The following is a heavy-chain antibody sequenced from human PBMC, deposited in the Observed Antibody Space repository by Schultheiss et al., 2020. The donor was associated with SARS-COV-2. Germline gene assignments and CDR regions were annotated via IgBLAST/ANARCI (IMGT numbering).Heavy chain of an antibody. CDR3: AKGPYTSGWYDY. J-gene: IGHJ4*02. Sequence: GESLKISCAASGFTFSSYATSWVRQAPGKGLEWVSAISSTGGSTYCADSVKGRFTISRDNSNNTLSLQMNSLRAEDTAVYYCAKGPYTSGWYDYWGQGTLVTVSS. CDR2: ISSTGGST. CDR1: GFTFSSYA. D-gene: IGHD6-19*01. V-gene: IGHV3-23*01.